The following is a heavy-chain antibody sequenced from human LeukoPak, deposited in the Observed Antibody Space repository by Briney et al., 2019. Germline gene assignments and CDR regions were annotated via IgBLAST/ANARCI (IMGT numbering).Heavy chain of an antibody. CDR2: ISYDGSNK. CDR3: GGGYCSSTSCHALAY. J-gene: IGHJ4*02. V-gene: IGHV3-30*03. Sequence: GGSLRLSCAASGFSFSNYAMHWVRQAPGKGLEWVAVISYDGSNKYYADSVKGRFTISRDNSKNTLYLQMNSLRAEDTAVYYCGGGYCSSTSCHALAYWGQGTLVIVSS. D-gene: IGHD2-2*01. CDR1: GFSFSNYA.